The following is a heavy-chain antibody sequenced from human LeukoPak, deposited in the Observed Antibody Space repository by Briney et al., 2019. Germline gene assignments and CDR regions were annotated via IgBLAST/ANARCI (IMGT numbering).Heavy chain of an antibody. D-gene: IGHD1-26*01. CDR2: VSHTGAT. J-gene: IGHJ3*01. CDR1: GASINGYF. V-gene: IGHV4-59*01. Sequence: SETLSLTCSVSGASINGYFWNCVRQTPEKRLDWIGYVSHTGATTSNPTLKSRVSITIDTSKSQISLTMTSVTAADSALYYCARDRRGSFYTFDLWGPGTIVSVS. CDR3: ARDRRGSFYTFDL.